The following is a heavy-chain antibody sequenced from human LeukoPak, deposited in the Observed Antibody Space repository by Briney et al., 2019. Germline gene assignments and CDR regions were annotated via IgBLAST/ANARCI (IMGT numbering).Heavy chain of an antibody. J-gene: IGHJ4*02. CDR3: ARGGTGTVSHLDY. D-gene: IGHD1-1*01. V-gene: IGHV1-2*02. CDR2: INPSSGGT. Sequence: ASVKVSCKASGYTFTDYYMHWVRQAPGQGLEWMGWINPSSGGTNYAQKFQGRVTMTRDTSISTAYMELSRLRSDDTAVYYCARGGTGTVSHLDYWGQGTLVTVSS. CDR1: GYTFTDYY.